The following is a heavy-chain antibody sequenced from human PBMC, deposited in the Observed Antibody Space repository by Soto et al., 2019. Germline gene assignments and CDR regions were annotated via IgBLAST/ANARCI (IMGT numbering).Heavy chain of an antibody. CDR3: AKFIAVAGAYTGGGMDV. J-gene: IGHJ6*02. CDR2: ISYDGSNK. Sequence: QVQLVESGGGVVQPGRSLRLSCAASGFTFSSYGMHWVRQAPGKGLEWVAVISYDGSNKYYADSVKGRFTISRDNSKNTLYLQMNSLRAEDSAVYYCAKFIAVAGAYTGGGMDVWGQGTTVTVSS. CDR1: GFTFSSYG. V-gene: IGHV3-30*18. D-gene: IGHD6-19*01.